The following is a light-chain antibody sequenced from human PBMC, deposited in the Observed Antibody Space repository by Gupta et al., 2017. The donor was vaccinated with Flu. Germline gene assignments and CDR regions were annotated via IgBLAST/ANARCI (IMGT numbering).Light chain of an antibody. V-gene: IGKV3-15*01. CDR2: GAS. J-gene: IGKJ1*01. CDR3: HQDNNWPRT. Sequence: EIVMTQSPATLSVSPGERATLTCRASQSISSNLDWYQQKPGQAPRLLIYGASTRATGIPARFSGSGSGTEFTLTISSLQSEDFAVYYCHQDNNWPRTFGQGTKVEIK. CDR1: QSISSN.